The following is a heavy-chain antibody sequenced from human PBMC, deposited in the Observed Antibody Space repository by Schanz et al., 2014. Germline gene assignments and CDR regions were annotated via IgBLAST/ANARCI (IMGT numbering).Heavy chain of an antibody. D-gene: IGHD4-17*01. CDR2: ISSSSNYY. Sequence: EVQLVESGGGLVKSGGSLRLSCATSGFIFTSYSMHWVRQAPGKGLEWVSSISSSSNYYYYADSVKGRFTISRDNAKNSLYLQMNSLRVDDTAFYFCAKVRGDQRGAFDSWGQGTLVTVSS. J-gene: IGHJ4*02. V-gene: IGHV3-21*04. CDR1: GFIFTSYS. CDR3: AKVRGDQRGAFDS.